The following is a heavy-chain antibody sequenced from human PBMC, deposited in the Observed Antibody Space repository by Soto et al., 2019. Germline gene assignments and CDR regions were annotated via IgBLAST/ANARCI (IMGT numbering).Heavy chain of an antibody. J-gene: IGHJ5*02. Sequence: GGSLRLSCAASGFTFSSGLTFSDYYMSWIRQAPGKGLEWVSYISSSSSYTNYADSVKGRFTISRDNAKNSLYLQMNSLRAEDTAVYYCVQYYYGSGSYRRFDPWGQGTLVTVSS. D-gene: IGHD3-10*01. CDR1: GFTFSSGLTFSDYY. CDR2: ISSSSSYT. CDR3: VQYYYGSGSYRRFDP. V-gene: IGHV3-11*03.